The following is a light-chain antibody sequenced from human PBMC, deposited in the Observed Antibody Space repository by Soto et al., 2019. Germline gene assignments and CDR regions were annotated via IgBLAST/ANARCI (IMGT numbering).Light chain of an antibody. CDR2: AAS. CDR1: QSISSY. Sequence: DIQLTQSPSSLSASVGDRVTITCRACQSISSYLNWYQQKPGKAPKLLIYAASSLQSGVPSRFSGSGSGTDFTLTISSLHPEDFATYYCQQSYNTPGTFGQGTKLEIK. CDR3: QQSYNTPGT. J-gene: IGKJ2*01. V-gene: IGKV1-39*01.